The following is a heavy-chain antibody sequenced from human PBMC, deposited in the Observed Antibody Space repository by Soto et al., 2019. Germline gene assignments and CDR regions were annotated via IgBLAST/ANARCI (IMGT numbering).Heavy chain of an antibody. D-gene: IGHD6-13*01. CDR2: VYPGDSDT. Sequence: PGESLKISCKGSGYSFTSYWIGWVRQMPGKGLEWMGIVYPGDSDTRYSPSFQGQVTISADKSISTAYLQWSSLKASDTAMYYCARTAAAGKYSSGMDIWGQETTLTVSS. V-gene: IGHV5-51*01. CDR3: ARTAAAGKYSSGMDI. CDR1: GYSFTSYW. J-gene: IGHJ6*02.